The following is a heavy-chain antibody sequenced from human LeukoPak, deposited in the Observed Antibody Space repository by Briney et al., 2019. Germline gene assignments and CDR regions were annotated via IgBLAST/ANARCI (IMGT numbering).Heavy chain of an antibody. D-gene: IGHD3-22*01. Sequence: PGGSLRLSCAASGFTFSSYTMKWVRQAPGKGLEWVSTISASGGSTNYADSVKGRFTISRDNSKNTLSLQMNSLRAEDTAVYYCAKGKATISSGYYLNFDFWGQGTLVTVSS. CDR2: ISASGGST. V-gene: IGHV3-23*01. J-gene: IGHJ4*02. CDR1: GFTFSSYT. CDR3: AKGKATISSGYYLNFDF.